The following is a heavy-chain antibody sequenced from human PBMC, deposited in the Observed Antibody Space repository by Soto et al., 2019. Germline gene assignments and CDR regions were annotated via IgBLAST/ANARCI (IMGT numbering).Heavy chain of an antibody. CDR2: IYSGGST. Sequence: EVQVVESGGGLVQPGGSLRLSCAASGFTVSSNYMSWVRQAPGKGPEWVSVIYSGGSTYYADSVKGRFTISRDNSRNTLYLQMNSLRAEDTALYYCARGLKYSTGWYYFDYWGQGTLDTVSS. CDR1: GFTVSSNY. V-gene: IGHV3-66*01. J-gene: IGHJ4*02. D-gene: IGHD6-19*01. CDR3: ARGLKYSTGWYYFDY.